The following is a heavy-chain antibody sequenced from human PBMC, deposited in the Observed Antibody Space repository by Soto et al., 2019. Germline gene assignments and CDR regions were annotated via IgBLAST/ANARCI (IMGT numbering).Heavy chain of an antibody. CDR3: ARFTVTTGAGNFDY. D-gene: IGHD4-17*01. Sequence: SETLSLTCTVSGGSISSGDYYWSWIRQPPGKGLEWIGYIYYSGSTYYNPSLKSRVTISVDTSKNQFSLKLSSVTAADTAVYYCARFTVTTGAGNFDYWGQGTLVTVSS. CDR2: IYYSGST. V-gene: IGHV4-30-4*01. J-gene: IGHJ4*02. CDR1: GGSISSGDYY.